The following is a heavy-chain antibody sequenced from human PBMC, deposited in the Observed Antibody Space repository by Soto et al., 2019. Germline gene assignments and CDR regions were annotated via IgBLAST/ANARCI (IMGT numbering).Heavy chain of an antibody. J-gene: IGHJ4*02. CDR1: GFTFRSSG. V-gene: IGHV3-30*03. Sequence: PGGSLRLSCAASGFTFRSSGMHWVRQAPAKGLEWVAVISYDASNKYYADSVKGRFTISRDNSKNTLYLQMNSLRAEDTAVYYCARAASIAAAGTFDYWGQGTLVTVSS. CDR3: ARAASIAAAGTFDY. CDR2: ISYDASNK. D-gene: IGHD6-13*01.